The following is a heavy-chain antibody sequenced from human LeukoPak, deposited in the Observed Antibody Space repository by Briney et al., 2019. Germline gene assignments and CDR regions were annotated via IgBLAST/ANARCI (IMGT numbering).Heavy chain of an antibody. V-gene: IGHV3-20*04. J-gene: IGHJ3*02. CDR1: GFTFDDYG. CDR2: INWNGGST. CDR3: ARDLHYYDSSGYRFDI. Sequence: GGSLRLSCAASGFTFDDYGMSWVRQAPGKELEWVSGINWNGGSTGYADSVKGRFTISRDNAKNSLYLQMNSLRAEDTALYYCARDLHYYDSSGYRFDIWGQGTVVTVSS. D-gene: IGHD3-22*01.